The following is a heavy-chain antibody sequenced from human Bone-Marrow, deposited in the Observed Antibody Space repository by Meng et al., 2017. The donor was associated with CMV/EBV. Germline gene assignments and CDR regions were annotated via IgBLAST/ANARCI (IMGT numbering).Heavy chain of an antibody. CDR1: GYTFTSYA. J-gene: IGHJ6*02. D-gene: IGHD6-13*01. CDR3: ARVSEGSSRNTYYYYYGMDV. V-gene: IGHV1-3*02. Sequence: ASVKVSCKASGYTFTSYAMHWVRQAPGQRLEWMGWSNAGNGNTKYSQEFQGRVTITRDTSASTAYMELSSLRSEDTAVYYCARVSEGSSRNTYYYYYGMDVWGQGTTVTVSS. CDR2: SNAGNGNT.